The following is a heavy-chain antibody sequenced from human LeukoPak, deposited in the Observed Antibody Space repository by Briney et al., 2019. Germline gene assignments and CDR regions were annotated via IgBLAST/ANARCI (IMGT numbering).Heavy chain of an antibody. V-gene: IGHV4-4*07. CDR2: IYNSGNT. J-gene: IGHJ4*02. D-gene: IGHD1-7*01. CDR1: GGSISSYY. Sequence: KTSETLSLTCTVSGGSISSYYWTWIRQPAGKGLEWIGRIYNSGNTDYNPSLKSRVTISLDTSKNQISLGLSSVTAADTAVYYCARDLDWNYADYWGQGTLVTVSS. CDR3: ARDLDWNYADY.